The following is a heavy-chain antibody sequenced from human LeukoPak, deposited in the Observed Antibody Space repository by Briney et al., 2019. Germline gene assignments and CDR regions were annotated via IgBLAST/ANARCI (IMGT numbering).Heavy chain of an antibody. V-gene: IGHV1-46*01. CDR1: GYTFTSYY. D-gene: IGHD3-10*01. J-gene: IGHJ4*02. Sequence: ASVKVSCKASGYTFTSYYMHWVRQAPGQGLEWMWIINPSGGSTSYAQKFQGRVTMTRDTSTSTVYMELSSLRSEDTAVYYCARDVTMVRGVVIRDYWGQGTLVTVSS. CDR3: ARDVTMVRGVVIRDY. CDR2: INPSGGST.